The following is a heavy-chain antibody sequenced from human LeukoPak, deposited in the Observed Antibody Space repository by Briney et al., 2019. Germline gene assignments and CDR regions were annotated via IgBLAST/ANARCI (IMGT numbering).Heavy chain of an antibody. CDR2: IYAGDSASDI. CDR1: GYRFTNYW. D-gene: IGHD3-10*01. J-gene: IGHJ4*02. V-gene: IGHV5-51*01. CDR3: ARLVWFGEPSVDY. Sequence: GESLKISCKCSGYRFTNYWIGWVRQMPGKGLEWVGIIYAGDSASDISYSPSFQGQVTISADKSISTAYLQWSSLKASDTAMYYCARLVWFGEPSVDYWGQGTLVTVSS.